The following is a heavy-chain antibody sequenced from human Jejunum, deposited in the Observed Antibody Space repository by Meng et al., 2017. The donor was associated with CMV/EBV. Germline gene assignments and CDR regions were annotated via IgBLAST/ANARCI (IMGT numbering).Heavy chain of an antibody. CDR2: VYDGGKT. Sequence: GASIGSSGYYWGWTRQPPGKGLEWIGNVYDGGKTYYNPSLKSRITISLDTTKSQFSLRLSSVTAADTAVYYCSRDEGEYRVYSRLDWGQGTLVTVSS. CDR3: SRDEGEYRVYSRLD. V-gene: IGHV4-39*07. D-gene: IGHD6-13*01. J-gene: IGHJ4*02. CDR1: GASIGSSGYY.